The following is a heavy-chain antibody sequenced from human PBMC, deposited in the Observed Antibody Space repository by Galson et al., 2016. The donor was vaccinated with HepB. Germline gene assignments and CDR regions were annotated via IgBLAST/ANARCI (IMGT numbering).Heavy chain of an antibody. D-gene: IGHD2-2*01. CDR1: GFTVSSYY. Sequence: SLRLSCAASGFTVSSYYMSWVRQAPGKGLEWVSVIFYGGNTYYADSVEGRFTISRDHSMNTLYLQMTSLTADDTAVYFCARTSYRECTGTRCVNFRYYYYYMDVWGKGTTVTVSS. J-gene: IGHJ6*03. CDR3: ARTSYRECTGTRCVNFRYYYYYMDV. V-gene: IGHV3-53*01. CDR2: IFYGGNT.